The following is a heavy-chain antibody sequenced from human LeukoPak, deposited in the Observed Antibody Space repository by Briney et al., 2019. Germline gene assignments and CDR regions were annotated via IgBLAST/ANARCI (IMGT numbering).Heavy chain of an antibody. CDR3: AREDYYDSSGYYPMHYFDY. J-gene: IGHJ4*02. V-gene: IGHV4-4*07. CDR1: GGSINSYY. CDR2: FYTSGST. Sequence: SETLSLTRSVSGGSINSYYWSWIRQPAGKGLEWIGRFYTSGSTNYNPSLKSRVTMSVDTSKNQFSLKLSSVTAADTAVYYCAREDYYDSSGYYPMHYFDYWGQGTLVTVSS. D-gene: IGHD3-22*01.